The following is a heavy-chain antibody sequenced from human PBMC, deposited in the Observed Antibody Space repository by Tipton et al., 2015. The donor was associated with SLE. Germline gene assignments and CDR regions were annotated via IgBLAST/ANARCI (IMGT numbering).Heavy chain of an antibody. J-gene: IGHJ3*01. V-gene: IGHV3-33*06. D-gene: IGHD1-26*01. Sequence: SLRLSCASSGFMFKSYVMHWVRQAPGKGLEWVALIWNDGNKEFYVDSVKGRFIISRDNFKGMLYLQMSSLTAEDTDLYYCAKEGPYSGSHYGNAFDVWGQGTMVTVAS. CDR2: IWNDGNKE. CDR1: GFMFKSYV. CDR3: AKEGPYSGSHYGNAFDV.